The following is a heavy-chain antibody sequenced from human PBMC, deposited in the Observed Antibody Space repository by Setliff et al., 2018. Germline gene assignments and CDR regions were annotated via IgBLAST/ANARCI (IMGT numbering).Heavy chain of an antibody. CDR2: IHYLGTT. D-gene: IGHD1-1*01. CDR3: ARTGTYRYFDH. Sequence: SETLSLTCTVSGGSISYNYWGWIRQPPGKGLEWIGRIHYLGTTYSNASLASRLTMSVDTSKNQFSLRLTSVTAADTAVYYCARTGTYRYFDHWGQGTLVTVSS. J-gene: IGHJ4*02. V-gene: IGHV4-39*01. CDR1: GGSISYNY.